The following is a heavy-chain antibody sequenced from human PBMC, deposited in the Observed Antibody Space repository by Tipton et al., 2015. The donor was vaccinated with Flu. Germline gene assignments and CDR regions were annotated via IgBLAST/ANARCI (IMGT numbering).Heavy chain of an antibody. Sequence: GSLRLSCAVSGFTVSSNYMSWVRQAPGKGLEWIGNVFHNGAFYNPSLKSRVTISLDKSENQISLKVRSVSAADTAVYFCMRIEGAFEAGHCVGSNCWINFWGQGTLVTVSP. V-gene: IGHV4-38-2*01. CDR2: VFHNGA. D-gene: IGHD2-15*01. CDR1: GFTVSSNY. CDR3: MRIEGAFEAGHCVGSNCWINF. J-gene: IGHJ4*02.